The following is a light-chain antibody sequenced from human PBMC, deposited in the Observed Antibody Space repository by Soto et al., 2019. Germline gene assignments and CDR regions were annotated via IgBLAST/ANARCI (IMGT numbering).Light chain of an antibody. Sequence: QSVLTQPASVSGSPGQSIAMSCTGTSRDVGAYNYVSWYQQPPGKAPKLMIYDVSNRPSGVSDRFSGSKSGNTASLTISGLQTEDEADYYCKSYTTTSTHVFGTGTKVTVL. J-gene: IGLJ1*01. CDR2: DVS. CDR3: KSYTTTSTHV. V-gene: IGLV2-14*01. CDR1: SRDVGAYNY.